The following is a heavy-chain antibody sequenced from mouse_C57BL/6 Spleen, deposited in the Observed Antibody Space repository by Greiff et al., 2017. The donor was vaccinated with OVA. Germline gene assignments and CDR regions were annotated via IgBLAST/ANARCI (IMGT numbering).Heavy chain of an antibody. CDR2: IRLKSDNYAT. CDR3: TDDYDYDQGWFAY. V-gene: IGHV6-3*01. Sequence: EVMLVESGGGLVQPGGSMKLSCVASGFTFSNYWMNWVRQSPEKGLEWVAQIRLKSDNYATHYAESVKGRFTISRDDSKSSVYLQMNNLRAEDTGIYYCTDDYDYDQGWFAYWGQGTLVTVSA. D-gene: IGHD2-4*01. CDR1: GFTFSNYW. J-gene: IGHJ3*01.